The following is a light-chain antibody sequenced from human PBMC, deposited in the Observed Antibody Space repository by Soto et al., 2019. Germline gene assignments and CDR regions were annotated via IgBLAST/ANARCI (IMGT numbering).Light chain of an antibody. CDR1: QSVSSSY. V-gene: IGKV3-20*01. Sequence: EIVLTQSPGTLSLSPGERATLSCRASQSVSSSYLAWYQQKPGQAPRLLIYGASSRATGIPDRFSGSGSGTDFTLTISRLEPEDFAVYYCQQYNSYPNTFGQGTRLEIK. CDR3: QQYNSYPNT. J-gene: IGKJ5*01. CDR2: GAS.